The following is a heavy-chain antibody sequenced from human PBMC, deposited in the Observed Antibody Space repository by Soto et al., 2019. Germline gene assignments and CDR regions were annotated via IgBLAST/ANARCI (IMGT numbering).Heavy chain of an antibody. CDR3: VRDLGGEATIRF. V-gene: IGHV1-69*01. D-gene: IGHD3-16*01. CDR2: IIPNSGTT. CDR1: GGSFRNFV. J-gene: IGHJ4*02. Sequence: QVQLVQSGAEVKKPGSSVKVSCKASGGSFRNFVISWVRQAPGQGLEWMGGIIPNSGTTNYAQKFQGKVTITADESTSTAYMELSGLTSEDTSLYYCVRDLGGEATIRFWGQGTLVTVSS.